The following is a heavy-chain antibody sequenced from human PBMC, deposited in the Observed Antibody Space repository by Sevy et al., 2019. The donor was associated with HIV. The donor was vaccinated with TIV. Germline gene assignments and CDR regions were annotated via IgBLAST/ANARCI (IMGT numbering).Heavy chain of an antibody. V-gene: IGHV3-11*01. D-gene: IGHD3-3*01. CDR1: GFTFSDYY. CDR2: ISSSGSTI. Sequence: GGSLRLSCAASGFTFSDYYMSWIRQAPGKGLEWVSYISSSGSTIYYADSVKGRFTISRDNAKNSLYLQMNSLRAEDTAVYYCASRHYDFWSGYRYWGQGTLVTVSS. J-gene: IGHJ4*02. CDR3: ASRHYDFWSGYRY.